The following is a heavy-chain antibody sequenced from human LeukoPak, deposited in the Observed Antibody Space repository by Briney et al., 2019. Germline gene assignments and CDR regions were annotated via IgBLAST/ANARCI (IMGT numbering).Heavy chain of an antibody. J-gene: IGHJ6*03. CDR2: IYPGDSDT. CDR3: ARILHYYGSGDYYYYYMDV. D-gene: IGHD3-10*01. V-gene: IGHV5-51*01. Sequence: GESLKISCKGSGYSFTSYWIGWVRQMPGKGLEWMGIIYPGDSDTRYSPSFQGQVTISADKSISTAYLQWSSLKASDTAVYYCARILHYYGSGDYYYYYMDVWGKGTTVTISS. CDR1: GYSFTSYW.